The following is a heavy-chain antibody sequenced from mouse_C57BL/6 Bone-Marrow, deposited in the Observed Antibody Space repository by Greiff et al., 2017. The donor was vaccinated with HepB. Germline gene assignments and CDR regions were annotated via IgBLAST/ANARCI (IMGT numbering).Heavy chain of an antibody. CDR3: ARKFYDYDGYYFDY. CDR1: GYTFTSYW. CDR2: IDPSDSYT. Sequence: QVQLQQPGAELVMPGASVKLSCKASGYTFTSYWMHWVKQRPGQGLEWIGEIDPSDSYTNYNQKFKGKSTLTVDKSSSTAYLQLSSLTSEDSAVYYCARKFYDYDGYYFDYWGQGTTLTVSS. V-gene: IGHV1-69*01. D-gene: IGHD2-4*01. J-gene: IGHJ2*01.